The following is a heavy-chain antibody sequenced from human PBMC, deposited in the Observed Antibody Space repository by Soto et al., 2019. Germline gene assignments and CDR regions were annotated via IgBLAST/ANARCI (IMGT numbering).Heavy chain of an antibody. CDR1: GYTFTSYA. J-gene: IGHJ4*02. CDR3: ARGYSSRERRPDRFNDY. V-gene: IGHV1-3*01. Sequence: QVQLVQSGAEVKKPGASVKVSCKASGYTFTSYAMHWVRQALGQRLECLGWINAGNGNTKYSQKFQGRVTITRDTSASTAYMELSSLRSEDTAVDYCARGYSSRERRPDRFNDYWGQGTLVTVSS. CDR2: INAGNGNT. D-gene: IGHD6-13*01.